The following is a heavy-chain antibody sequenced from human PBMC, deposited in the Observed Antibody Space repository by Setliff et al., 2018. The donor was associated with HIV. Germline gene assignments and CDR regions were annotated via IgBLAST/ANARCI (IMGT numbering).Heavy chain of an antibody. CDR2: VRPYNADK. D-gene: IGHD2-15*01. CDR3: ARDRAYCSSGSCYRPLVYYFYYMDV. Sequence: ASVKVSCKASAPFTNVDIHWLRRATGQGLEWMGWVRPYNADKNYAQKFQGRVTMTSDTSISTAYLELSGLTSDDTAIYYCARDRAYCSSGSCYRPLVYYFYYMDVWGTGTTVTVSS. CDR1: APFTNVD. V-gene: IGHV1-2*02. J-gene: IGHJ6*03.